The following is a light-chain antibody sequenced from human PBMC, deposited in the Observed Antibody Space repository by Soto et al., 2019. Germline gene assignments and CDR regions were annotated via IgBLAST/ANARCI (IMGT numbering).Light chain of an antibody. V-gene: IGKV1-12*01. J-gene: IGKJ5*01. CDR3: QQTYTTPEIT. CDR1: RDISNS. Sequence: DIQMTQSPSSVSASVGDRLTITCRASRDISNSLAWYQQTPGKAPKLLLRGASSLHRGVPSRFSGGGAGTEFTLTISSLQPEDFATYYCQQTYTTPEITSGQGTRLEIK. CDR2: GAS.